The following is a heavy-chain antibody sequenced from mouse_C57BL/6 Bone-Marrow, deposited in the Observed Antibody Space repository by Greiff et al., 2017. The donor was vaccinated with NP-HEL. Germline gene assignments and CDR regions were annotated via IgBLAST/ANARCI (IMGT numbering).Heavy chain of an antibody. J-gene: IGHJ3*01. Sequence: EVQGVESGAELVRPGASVKLSCTASGFNIKDDYMHWVKQRPEQGLEWIGWIDPENGDTEYASQFQGKATITADTSSNTAYLQLSSLTSEDTAVYYCTLLAFAYWGQGTLVTVSA. CDR1: GFNIKDDY. D-gene: IGHD2-10*01. V-gene: IGHV14-4*01. CDR3: TLLAFAY. CDR2: IDPENGDT.